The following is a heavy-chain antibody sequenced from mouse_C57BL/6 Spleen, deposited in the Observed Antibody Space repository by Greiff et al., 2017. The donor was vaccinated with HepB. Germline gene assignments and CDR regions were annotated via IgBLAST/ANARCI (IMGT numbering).Heavy chain of an antibody. Sequence: VQLKQSGPELVKPGASVKISCKASGYSFTDYNMNWVKQSNGKSLEWIGVINPNYGTTSYNQKFKGKATLTVDQSSSTAYMQLNSLTSEDSAVYYCARMSNWDLYYAMDYWGQGTSVTVSS. CDR3: ARMSNWDLYYAMDY. CDR2: INPNYGTT. V-gene: IGHV1-39*01. J-gene: IGHJ4*01. D-gene: IGHD4-1*01. CDR1: GYSFTDYN.